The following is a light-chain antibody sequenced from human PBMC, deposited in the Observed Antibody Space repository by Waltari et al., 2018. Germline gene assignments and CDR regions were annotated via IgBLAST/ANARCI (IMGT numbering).Light chain of an antibody. CDR3: SSYTTNTRF. V-gene: IGLV2-18*02. CDR1: NRYIANYNR. J-gene: IGLJ2*01. Sequence: QSSLTLPPSVSGSPGPSVTTSSTGTNRYIANYNRLSWYQQSPGTAPKLIIYDVHNRPSGVSDRFSGSKSGNTASLTISGLQAGDEADYYCSSYTTNTRFFGGGTKVTVL. CDR2: DVH.